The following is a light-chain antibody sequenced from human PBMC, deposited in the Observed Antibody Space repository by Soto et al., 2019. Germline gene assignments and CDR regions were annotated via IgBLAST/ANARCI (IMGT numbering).Light chain of an antibody. CDR2: DAS. CDR3: QQRSSWPPWT. V-gene: IGKV3-11*01. CDR1: QSVSSY. J-gene: IGKJ1*01. Sequence: EIMLTQSPAILSLSPGERATLSCRASQSVSSYLAWYQQKPGQAPRLLIYDASNRATGIPARFSGSGSGTDFTLTISRLEPEDFAVYYCQQRSSWPPWTFGQGTKVEIK.